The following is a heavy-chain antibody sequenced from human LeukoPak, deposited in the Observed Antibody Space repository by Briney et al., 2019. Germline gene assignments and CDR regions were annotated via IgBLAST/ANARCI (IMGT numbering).Heavy chain of an antibody. D-gene: IGHD5-24*01. Sequence: GGSLRLSCAASGFTVSSNYMSWVRQAPGKGLEWVSVIYSGGSTYCADSVKGRFTISRDNSKNTLYLQMNSLRAEDTAVYYCAIHRDGYNWYFDYWGQGTLVTVSS. J-gene: IGHJ4*02. V-gene: IGHV3-53*01. CDR1: GFTVSSNY. CDR2: IYSGGST. CDR3: AIHRDGYNWYFDY.